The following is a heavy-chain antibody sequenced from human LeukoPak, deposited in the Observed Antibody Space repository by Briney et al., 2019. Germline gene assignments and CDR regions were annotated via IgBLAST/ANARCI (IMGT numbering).Heavy chain of an antibody. Sequence: PGGSLRLSCAASGFTFSSYDMHWVRQATGKGLEWVSAIGTAGDTYYPGSVKGRFTISRENAKNSLYLQMNSLRAGDTAIYYCAKSWASRMATTYDVWGQGALVNVSS. CDR3: AKSWASRMATTYDV. CDR2: IGTAGDT. V-gene: IGHV3-13*01. D-gene: IGHD5-24*01. J-gene: IGHJ4*02. CDR1: GFTFSSYD.